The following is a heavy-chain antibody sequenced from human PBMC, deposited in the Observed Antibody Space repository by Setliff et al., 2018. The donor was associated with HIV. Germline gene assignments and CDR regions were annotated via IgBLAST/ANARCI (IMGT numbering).Heavy chain of an antibody. CDR2: IIPMSGVP. CDR3: ARNPEMAALNYFYYYMDV. V-gene: IGHV1-69*10. CDR1: GGNFRSYG. J-gene: IGHJ6*03. D-gene: IGHD6-19*01. Sequence: SVKVSCKASGGNFRSYGISWVRQAPGQGLERMGGIIPMSGVPKYAQKFQGRVTITADKSTSTAYMELSSLRSEDTAVYYCARNPEMAALNYFYYYMDVWGKGTTVTVS.